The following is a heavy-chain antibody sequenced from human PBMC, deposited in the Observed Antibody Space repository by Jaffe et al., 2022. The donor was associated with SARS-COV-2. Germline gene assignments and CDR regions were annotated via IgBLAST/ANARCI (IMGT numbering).Heavy chain of an antibody. CDR2: IIPILGIA. CDR3: ARDEGDGYNGGY. V-gene: IGHV1-69*08. CDR1: GGTFSSYT. J-gene: IGHJ4*02. D-gene: IGHD5-12*01. Sequence: QVQLVQSGAEVKKPGSSVKVSCKASGGTFSSYTISWVRQAPGQGLEWMGRIIPILGIANYAQKFQGRVTITADKSTSTAYMELSSLRSEDTAVYYCARDEGDGYNGGYWGQGTLVTVSS.